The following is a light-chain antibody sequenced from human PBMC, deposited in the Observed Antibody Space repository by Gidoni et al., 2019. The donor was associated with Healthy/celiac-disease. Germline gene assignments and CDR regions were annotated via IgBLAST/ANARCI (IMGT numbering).Light chain of an antibody. CDR1: SSDVGGYNY. CDR2: EVS. Sequence: QSALTQPASVSGSPGQSITISCTRTSSDVGGYNYVSWYQQHPGKAPKLMIYEVSNRPSGVSNRFSGSKSGNTASRTISGLQAEDEADYYCSSYTSSSTRVFGGGTKLTVL. V-gene: IGLV2-14*01. CDR3: SSYTSSSTRV. J-gene: IGLJ3*02.